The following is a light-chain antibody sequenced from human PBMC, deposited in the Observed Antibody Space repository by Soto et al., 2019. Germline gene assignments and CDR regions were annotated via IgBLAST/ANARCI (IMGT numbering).Light chain of an antibody. CDR3: QQEFT. CDR2: DAS. J-gene: IGKJ3*01. CDR1: QDISNY. Sequence: DIQMTQSPSSLSASVGDRVTITCQASQDISNYLNWYQQKPGKAPKLLIYDASNLETGVPSRFSGSGSGTDFTFTISSLQPEDIATYYCQQEFTFGPGTKVDIQ. V-gene: IGKV1-33*01.